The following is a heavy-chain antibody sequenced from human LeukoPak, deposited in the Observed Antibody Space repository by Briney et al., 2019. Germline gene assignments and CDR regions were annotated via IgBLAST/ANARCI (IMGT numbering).Heavy chain of an antibody. CDR1: GFTFSSFG. J-gene: IGHJ4*02. V-gene: IGHV3-74*01. Sequence: PGGSLRLSCAASGFTFSSFGMSWVRKAPGKGLEWVSRIRSDGSDTRYAESVKGRFTISRDNAKNTLYLQMNSLRAEDTAVYYCARDWFHAIDYWGQGTLVTGSS. CDR2: IRSDGSDT. D-gene: IGHD2/OR15-2a*01. CDR3: ARDWFHAIDY.